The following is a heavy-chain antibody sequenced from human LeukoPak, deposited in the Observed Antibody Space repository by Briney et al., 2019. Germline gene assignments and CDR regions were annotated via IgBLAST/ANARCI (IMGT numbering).Heavy chain of an antibody. CDR1: GFTFSSYS. CDR3: ARGWGKYSSLDY. V-gene: IGHV3-21*01. D-gene: IGHD6-19*01. CDR2: ISSSSSYI. Sequence: KAGGSLRLSCAASGFTFSSYSMNWVRQAPGKGLEWVSSISSSSSYIYYADSVKGRFTISRDNAKNSLYLQMNSLRAEDTAVYYCARGWGKYSSLDYWGQGTLVTVSS. J-gene: IGHJ4*02.